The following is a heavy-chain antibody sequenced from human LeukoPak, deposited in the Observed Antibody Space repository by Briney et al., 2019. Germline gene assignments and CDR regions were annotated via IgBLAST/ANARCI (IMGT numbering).Heavy chain of an antibody. D-gene: IGHD3-22*01. V-gene: IGHV4-34*01. CDR3: ARGLGYDSSGYLRSGMDV. J-gene: IGHJ6*02. CDR1: GGSISSCF. CDR2: INHSGST. Sequence: SETLSLTCTVSGGSISSCFWSWIRQPPGKGLEWIGEINHSGSTNYKPSLKSRVTISVDTSKNQFSLKLSSVTAADTAVYHCARGLGYDSSGYLRSGMDVWGQGTTVTVSS.